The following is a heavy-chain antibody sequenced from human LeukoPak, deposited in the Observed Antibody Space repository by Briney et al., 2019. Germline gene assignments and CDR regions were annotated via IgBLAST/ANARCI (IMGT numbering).Heavy chain of an antibody. J-gene: IGHJ3*02. Sequence: GGSLRLSCAASGFTFDDYAMHWVRQAPGKGLEWVSGISWNSGSIGYADSVKGRFTISRDNAKNSLYLQMNSLRAEDTAVYYCARMGLNGAFDIWGQGTMVTVSS. CDR3: ARMGLNGAFDI. V-gene: IGHV3-9*01. D-gene: IGHD1-26*01. CDR2: ISWNSGSI. CDR1: GFTFDDYA.